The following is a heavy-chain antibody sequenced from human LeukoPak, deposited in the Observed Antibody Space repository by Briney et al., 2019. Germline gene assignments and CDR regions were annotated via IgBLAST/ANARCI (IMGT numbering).Heavy chain of an antibody. J-gene: IGHJ4*02. CDR2: IKVDGTET. CDR1: GFTFSTYW. D-gene: IGHD3-22*01. CDR3: AREIGEIYDSSGYRDY. V-gene: IGHV3-7*01. Sequence: GSLRLSCVASGFTFSTYWMGWVRQAPGKGLEWVATIKVDGTETYYVDAVKGRFTISRDNSKNTLYLQMNSLRAEDTAVYYCAREIGEIYDSSGYRDYWGQGTLVTVSS.